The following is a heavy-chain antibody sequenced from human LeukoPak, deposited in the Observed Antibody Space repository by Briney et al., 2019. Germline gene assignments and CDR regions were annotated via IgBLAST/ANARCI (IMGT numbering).Heavy chain of an antibody. J-gene: IGHJ4*02. V-gene: IGHV3-23*01. CDR2: ISGSGGST. D-gene: IGHD5-18*01. CDR1: AFTFRSYA. Sequence: GGSLKLSFQASAFTFRSYALIWVRKAPGKGLNWFSGISGSGGSTYYSDSAKGRFTISRDNSNNTLYLQMNSLRAEDTAVYYCAKGAASRGYTYVANWGQGTLVTASS. CDR3: AKGAASRGYTYVAN.